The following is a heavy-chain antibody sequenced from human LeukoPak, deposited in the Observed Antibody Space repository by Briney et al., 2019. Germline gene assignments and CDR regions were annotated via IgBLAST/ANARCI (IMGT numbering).Heavy chain of an antibody. V-gene: IGHV4-34*01. J-gene: IGHJ4*02. Sequence: SETLSLTCAVYGGSFSGYYWSWIRQPPGKGLEWIGEINHSGSTNYNPSLKSRVTISVDTSKNQFSLKLSSVTAADTAVYYCARVMGGGFFDYWGQGTLVTVSS. CDR1: GGSFSGYY. CDR2: INHSGST. CDR3: ARVMGGGFFDY. D-gene: IGHD3-16*01.